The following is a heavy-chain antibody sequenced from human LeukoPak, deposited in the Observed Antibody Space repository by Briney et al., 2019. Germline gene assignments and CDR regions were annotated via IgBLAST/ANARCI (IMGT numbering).Heavy chain of an antibody. V-gene: IGHV5-51*01. CDR1: GYSFTSYW. D-gene: IGHD6-19*01. Sequence: GESLKISCKGSGYSFTSYWIGWVRQMPGKGLEWMGTIYPGDSDSRYSPSFQGQDTISADKSILPASLQWSSLKPSDTAMYYCARTPYSSGWYASFDIWGQGTMVTVSS. CDR3: ARTPYSSGWYASFDI. CDR2: IYPGDSDS. J-gene: IGHJ3*02.